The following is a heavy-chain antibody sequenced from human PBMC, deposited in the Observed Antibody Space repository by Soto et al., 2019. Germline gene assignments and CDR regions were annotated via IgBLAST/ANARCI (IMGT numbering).Heavy chain of an antibody. CDR2: IYTSGST. CDR3: ARACSSNSCYDVFDY. CDR1: CGSISSYY. Sequence: SETLSLTCTVSCGSISSYYWSWIRQPAGKGLEWIGRIYTSGSTNYNPSLKSRVTMSVDASKNQFSLKLSSVTAADTAVYYCARACSSNSCYDVFDYWGQGTLVTVSS. V-gene: IGHV4-4*07. J-gene: IGHJ4*02. D-gene: IGHD2-2*01.